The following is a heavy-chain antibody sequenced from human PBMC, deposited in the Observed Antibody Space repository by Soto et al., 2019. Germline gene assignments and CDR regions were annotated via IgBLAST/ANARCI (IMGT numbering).Heavy chain of an antibody. Sequence: WSSLRLSCAASGLTFSSYAMSWVRQAPGKGLEWVSAISGSGGTNYAHKFQGMVTMTRDTSISTAYMELSRLNSDDTAVYYCARLYSSVWFYIDYWGQGTLVTVTS. CDR3: ARLYSSVWFYIDY. CDR2: ISGSGGT. J-gene: IGHJ4*02. CDR1: GLTFSSYA. D-gene: IGHD6-19*01. V-gene: IGHV3-23*01.